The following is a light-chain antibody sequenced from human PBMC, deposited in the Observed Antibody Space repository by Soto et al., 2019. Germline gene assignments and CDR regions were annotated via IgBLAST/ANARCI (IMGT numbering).Light chain of an antibody. J-gene: IGLJ2*01. CDR2: RND. CDR3: AVWDNSLNGVA. Sequence: QSVLTQTPSASGTPGQRITISCSGSNSNMGRNYVYWYQQVPGTAPKLLMYRNDVRPSWVPDRFTGSKSGTSASLAISGLRSEDEADYYCAVWDNSLNGVAFGGGTKLTVL. CDR1: NSNMGRNY. V-gene: IGLV1-47*01.